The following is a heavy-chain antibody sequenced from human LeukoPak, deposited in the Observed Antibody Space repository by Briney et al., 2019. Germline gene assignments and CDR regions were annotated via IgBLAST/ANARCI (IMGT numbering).Heavy chain of an antibody. CDR3: AKDLTRVVGATDNFDY. V-gene: IGHV3-23*01. Sequence: GGSLRLSCAASGFTFSSYAMSWVRQAPGKGLEWVSAISGSGGSTYYADSVKGRFTISRDNSKNTLYLQMNSLRAEDTAVYYCAKDLTRVVGATDNFDYWGQGTLVTVSS. D-gene: IGHD1-26*01. CDR1: GFTFSSYA. J-gene: IGHJ4*02. CDR2: ISGSGGST.